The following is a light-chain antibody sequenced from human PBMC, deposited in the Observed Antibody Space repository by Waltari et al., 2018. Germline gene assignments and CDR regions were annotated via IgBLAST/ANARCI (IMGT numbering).Light chain of an antibody. V-gene: IGKV3-11*01. Sequence: ELVLTQSPATLSLSPGERATLSCRASQTVNSNLAWYQHRPGQAPRLLIYDASNRATGIPARFSGSGSGTDFTLTISSLEPEDFAVYYCQQRTNWWSFGQGTKVDIK. J-gene: IGKJ1*01. CDR2: DAS. CDR3: QQRTNWWS. CDR1: QTVNSN.